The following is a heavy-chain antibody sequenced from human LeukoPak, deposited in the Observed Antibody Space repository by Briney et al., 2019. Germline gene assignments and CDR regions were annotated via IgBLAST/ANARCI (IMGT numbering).Heavy chain of an antibody. J-gene: IGHJ4*02. CDR1: GYTFTGYY. CDR2: INPNSGGT. Sequence: ASVTDSCKASGYTFTGYYMHWVRQAPGQGLEWMGWINPNSGGTNYAQKFQGRVTMTRDTSISTAYMELSRLRSDDTAVYYCARKLSQYEGPEHQYYFDCWSEGRLVTVSS. D-gene: IGHD1/OR15-1a*01. V-gene: IGHV1-2*02. CDR3: ARKLSQYEGPEHQYYFDC.